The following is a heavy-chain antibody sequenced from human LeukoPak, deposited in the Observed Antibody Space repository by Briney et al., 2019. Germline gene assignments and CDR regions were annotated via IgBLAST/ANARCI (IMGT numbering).Heavy chain of an antibody. Sequence: GGSLRLSCAASGFTFSTYAMSWVRQAPGKGLEWVSALTNSGGSGGVTYYADSVKGRSIISRDNSKSTLYLQLSSLRAEDTAVYYCAKAMSTDHYGRGFYRVDFDSWGQGTLVTVSS. CDR3: AKAMSTDHYGRGFYRVDFDS. J-gene: IGHJ4*02. V-gene: IGHV3-23*01. D-gene: IGHD3-10*01. CDR2: LTNSGGSGGVT. CDR1: GFTFSTYA.